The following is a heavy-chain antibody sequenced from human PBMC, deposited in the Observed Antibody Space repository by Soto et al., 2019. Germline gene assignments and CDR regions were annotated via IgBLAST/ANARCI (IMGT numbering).Heavy chain of an antibody. J-gene: IGHJ5*02. V-gene: IGHV4-39*01. D-gene: IGHD2-2*01. Sequence: QVQLQESGPGLVKPSETLSLTCTVSGGSISGSSYYWGWIRQPPGKGLEWIGSIHYTETTYYNPSLKSRVTISVDTSKNQLFLKLSSVTAADTAGYYCARPHCSSSNCPNWFDPWGQGTLVTVSS. CDR1: GGSISGSSYY. CDR3: ARPHCSSSNCPNWFDP. CDR2: IHYTETT.